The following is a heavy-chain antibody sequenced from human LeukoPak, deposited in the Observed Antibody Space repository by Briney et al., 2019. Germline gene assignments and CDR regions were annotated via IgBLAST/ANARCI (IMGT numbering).Heavy chain of an antibody. CDR1: GFTFSTYA. CDR3: ARDRTPNWSAYSNPTFHY. Sequence: GGSLRLSYAASGFTFSTYAIHWVRQAPGKGLEWVAVISYDGTNKNYADSVKGRFTISRDNSKNTLYLQLNSLRAEDTAEYYCARDRTPNWSAYSNPTFHYWGQGTLVTVSS. V-gene: IGHV3-30*07. D-gene: IGHD4-11*01. J-gene: IGHJ4*02. CDR2: ISYDGTNK.